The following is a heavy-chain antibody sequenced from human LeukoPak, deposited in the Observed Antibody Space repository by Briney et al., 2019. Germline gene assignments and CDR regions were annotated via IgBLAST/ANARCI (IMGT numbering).Heavy chain of an antibody. V-gene: IGHV3-33*01. CDR2: IWYDGSNK. Sequence: GGSLRLSCAASGFTFSSYGMHWVRQAPGKGLEWVAVIWYDGSNKYYADSVKGRFTISRDNTKNTLYLRMNSLRAEDTAVYYCARDLLTTVVTPEGGALDYWGQGTLVTVSS. D-gene: IGHD4-23*01. CDR1: GFTFSSYG. CDR3: ARDLLTTVVTPEGGALDY. J-gene: IGHJ4*02.